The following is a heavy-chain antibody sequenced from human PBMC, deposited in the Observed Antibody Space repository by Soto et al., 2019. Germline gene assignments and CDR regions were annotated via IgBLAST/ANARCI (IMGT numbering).Heavy chain of an antibody. J-gene: IGHJ5*01. D-gene: IGHD6-13*01. CDR3: ASTHFIAAAIDS. CDR2: IYYTGST. CDR1: GGSISSKY. V-gene: IGHV4-59*01. Sequence: QVQLQESGPGLVKPSETLSLICTVSGGSISSKYWNWIRQPPGKGLEWIGYIYYTGSTNYNPSLKSRVTISVDTSKNQFSLKLTSVTAADTAIYYCASTHFIAAAIDSWGQGKLVTVSS.